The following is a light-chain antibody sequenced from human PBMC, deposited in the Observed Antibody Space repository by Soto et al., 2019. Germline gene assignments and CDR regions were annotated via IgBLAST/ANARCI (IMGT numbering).Light chain of an antibody. CDR1: QSISTW. CDR2: KAS. V-gene: IGKV1-5*03. J-gene: IGKJ1*01. Sequence: DIQMTQSPSTHPASVGDRVTITCRASQSISTWLAWYQQKPGKAPNLLIYKASYLASGVPSRFSGGGSGTEFTLTISSLQPDDFATYYCQQYSSYWTFGQGTKVDIK. CDR3: QQYSSYWT.